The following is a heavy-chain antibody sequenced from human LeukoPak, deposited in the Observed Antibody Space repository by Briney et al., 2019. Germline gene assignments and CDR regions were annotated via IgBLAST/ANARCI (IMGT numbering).Heavy chain of an antibody. Sequence: GASVKVSCKASGYTFTSYGISWVRQAPGQGPEWMGWISAYNGNTNYAQKLQGRVTMTTDTSTSTAYMELRSLRSDDTAVYYCARERSFGIAAAVSWFDPWGQGTLVTVSS. CDR2: ISAYNGNT. J-gene: IGHJ5*02. CDR1: GYTFTSYG. CDR3: ARERSFGIAAAVSWFDP. D-gene: IGHD6-13*01. V-gene: IGHV1-18*01.